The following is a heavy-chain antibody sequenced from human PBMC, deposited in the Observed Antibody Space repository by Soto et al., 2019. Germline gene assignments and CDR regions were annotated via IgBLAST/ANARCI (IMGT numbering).Heavy chain of an antibody. J-gene: IGHJ4*02. CDR1: GGTFSSYA. D-gene: IGHD6-13*01. CDR3: RGSWYGGGYFDY. Sequence: QVQLVQSGAEVKKPGSSVKVSCKASGGTFSSYAISWVRQAPGQGLEWMGGIIPIFGTANYAQKFQGRVTIPADESTSAAYMELSSLRSEDRAVFYCRGSWYGGGYFDYWGQGTLVTVSS. CDR2: IIPIFGTA. V-gene: IGHV1-69*01.